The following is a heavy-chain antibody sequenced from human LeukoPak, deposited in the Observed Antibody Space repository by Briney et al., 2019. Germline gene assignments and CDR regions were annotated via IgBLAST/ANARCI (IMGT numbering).Heavy chain of an antibody. D-gene: IGHD6-6*01. Sequence: KPGGSLRLSCEASGSTFSSYSMTWLRQAPGKGLEWVSSMSSGGTYIYYADSVRGRFTISRDNAKNSLYLLMNSLRAEDTALYYCATDSSRDLPHNWGQGTLVTVSS. V-gene: IGHV3-21*04. CDR3: ATDSSRDLPHN. CDR1: GSTFSSYS. J-gene: IGHJ4*02. CDR2: MSSGGTYI.